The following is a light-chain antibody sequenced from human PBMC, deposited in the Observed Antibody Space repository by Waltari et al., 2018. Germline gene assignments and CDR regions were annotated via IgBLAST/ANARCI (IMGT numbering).Light chain of an antibody. CDR1: KLGDKY. CDR2: QDS. J-gene: IGLJ2*01. Sequence: SYELTQPPSVSVSPGQTASITCSGDKLGDKYACWYQQKPDQSPVLVIYQDSKRPSGIPERFSGSNSGNTATLAISGTQGMDEADYYCQAWDSSTVVFGGGTKLTVL. CDR3: QAWDSSTVV. V-gene: IGLV3-1*01.